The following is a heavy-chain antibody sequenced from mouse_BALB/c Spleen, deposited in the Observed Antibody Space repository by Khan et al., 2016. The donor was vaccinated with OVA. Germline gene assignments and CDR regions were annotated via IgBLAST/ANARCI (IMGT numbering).Heavy chain of an antibody. V-gene: IGHV3-2*02. Sequence: EVELVETAPGLGKPSQSLYLTCTVTGYSIARDYAWNWIRQFPGNKLEWMGFISYSGNTNYNPSLKSRISITRDTSKNQFLLQLNSVTSEDKATYYCARVYGGDFDYWGQGTTLTVSS. CDR2: ISYSGNT. CDR3: ARVYGGDFDY. D-gene: IGHD1-1*01. J-gene: IGHJ2*01. CDR1: GYSIARDYA.